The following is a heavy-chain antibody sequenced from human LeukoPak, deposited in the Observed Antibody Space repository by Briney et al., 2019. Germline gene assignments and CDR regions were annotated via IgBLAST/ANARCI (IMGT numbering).Heavy chain of an antibody. CDR1: GGSFSGYY. CDR3: ARAARRWLQSINFDY. J-gene: IGHJ4*02. Sequence: SETLSLTCAVYGGSFSGYYWSWIRQPPGKGLEWIGEINHSGSTNYNPSLRSRVTISVDTSKNQFSLKLSSVTAADTAVYYCARAARRWLQSINFDYWGQGTLVTVSS. CDR2: INHSGST. D-gene: IGHD5-24*01. V-gene: IGHV4-34*01.